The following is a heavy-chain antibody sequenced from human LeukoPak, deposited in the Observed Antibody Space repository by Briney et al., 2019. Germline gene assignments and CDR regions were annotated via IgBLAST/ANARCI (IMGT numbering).Heavy chain of an antibody. J-gene: IGHJ4*02. CDR3: AKGASNYYFDY. CDR1: GFTFSSYG. V-gene: IGHV3-30*18. Sequence: QVHLVESGGGVVQPGRSLSLSCAASGFTFSSYGMHCVRQAPGKGLEWVAVISYDGSNKYYADSVKGRFTISRDNSKNTLYLQMNSLRAEDTAVYYCAKGASNYYFDYWGQGTLVTVSS. D-gene: IGHD1-7*01. CDR2: ISYDGSNK.